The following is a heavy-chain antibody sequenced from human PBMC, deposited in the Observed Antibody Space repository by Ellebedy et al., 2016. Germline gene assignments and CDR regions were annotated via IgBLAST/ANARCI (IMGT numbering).Heavy chain of an antibody. CDR3: ARGPPHVAVAGTRGYFDY. V-gene: IGHV4-34*01. J-gene: IGHJ4*02. D-gene: IGHD6-19*01. CDR2: INHSGST. Sequence: SETLSLTCAVYGGSFSGYYWSWIRQPPGKGLEWIGEINHSGSTNYNPSLKSRVTISVDTSKNQFSLKLSSVTAADTAVYYCARGPPHVAVAGTRGYFDYWGQGTLVTVSS. CDR1: GGSFSGYY.